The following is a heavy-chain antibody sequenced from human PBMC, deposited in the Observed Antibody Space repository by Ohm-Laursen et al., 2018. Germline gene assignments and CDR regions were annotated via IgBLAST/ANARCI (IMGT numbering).Heavy chain of an antibody. CDR1: GYTFTGYY. V-gene: IGHV1-18*04. CDR2: ISPYHGNT. D-gene: IGHD5-18*01. Sequence: ASVKASCKASGYTFTGYYMHWVRQAPGQGLEWMGWISPYHGNTNYAQKLQGRVTMTTDTSTSTAYMELRSLRSDDTAVYYCARDQYSYGLDYWGQGTLVTVSS. J-gene: IGHJ4*02. CDR3: ARDQYSYGLDY.